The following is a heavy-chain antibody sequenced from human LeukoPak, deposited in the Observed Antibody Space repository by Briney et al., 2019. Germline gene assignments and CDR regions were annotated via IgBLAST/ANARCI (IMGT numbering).Heavy chain of an antibody. J-gene: IGHJ4*02. D-gene: IGHD6-13*01. Sequence: GRSLRLSCAASGFTFDDYAMHWVRQAPGKGLEWVSGISWNSGSIGYADSVKGRFTISRDNAKNSLYLQMNSLRADYMALYYCTMDMVSSWYIVRLDYSGEGTLVTVSS. CDR2: ISWNSGSI. CDR3: TMDMVSSWYIVRLDY. V-gene: IGHV3-9*03. CDR1: GFTFDDYA.